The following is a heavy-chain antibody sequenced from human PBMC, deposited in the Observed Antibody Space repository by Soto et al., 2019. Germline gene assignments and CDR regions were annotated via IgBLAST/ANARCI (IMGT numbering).Heavy chain of an antibody. J-gene: IGHJ4*02. CDR1: GASISSSIYY. D-gene: IGHD6-13*01. Sequence: QLQLQESGPGLVKPSETLALTCTVSGASISSSIYYWGWIRQPPGNGLEWIGTIYYSGSTFYNPSHKSRISRSVDTSKTQFPLRLGSVTAADTAVYYFASQAAFGTRMGACYFDYWGQGTLVTVSS. V-gene: IGHV4-39*01. CDR2: IYYSGST. CDR3: ASQAAFGTRMGACYFDY.